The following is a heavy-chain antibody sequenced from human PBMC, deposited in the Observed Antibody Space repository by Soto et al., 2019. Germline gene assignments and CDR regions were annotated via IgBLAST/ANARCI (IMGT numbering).Heavy chain of an antibody. CDR2: ISGSDGRT. CDR3: AKGVSQYTPLALFDY. J-gene: IGHJ4*02. D-gene: IGHD5-18*01. Sequence: GSLRLSCAASGFTFSSYAVSWVRQAPGKGLEWVSTISGSDGRTYSTDSVKGRFTISRDNSRNTAYLQMNSLRVEDTAVYYCAKGVSQYTPLALFDYWGRGTLVTVSS. V-gene: IGHV3-23*01. CDR1: GFTFSSYA.